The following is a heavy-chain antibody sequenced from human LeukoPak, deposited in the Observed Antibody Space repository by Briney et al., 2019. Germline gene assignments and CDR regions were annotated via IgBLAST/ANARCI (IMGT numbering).Heavy chain of an antibody. CDR3: ARYYSGSYYGGAFHI. CDR1: GYTLTELS. J-gene: IGHJ3*02. Sequence: ASVKVSCKVSGYTLTELSMHWVRQAPGQGLEWMGGIIPIFGTANYAQKFQGRVTITADESTSTAYMELSSLRSEDTAVYYCARYYSGSYYGGAFHIWGQGTMVTVSS. D-gene: IGHD1-26*01. CDR2: IIPIFGTA. V-gene: IGHV1-69*13.